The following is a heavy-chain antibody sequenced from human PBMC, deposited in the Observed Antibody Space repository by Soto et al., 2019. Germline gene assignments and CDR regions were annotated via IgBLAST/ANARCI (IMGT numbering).Heavy chain of an antibody. Sequence: PGGSLRLSCAASGFTFSSYGMHWVRQGPGKGLEWVAVISYDGSNKYYADSVKGRFTISRDNSKNTLYLQMNSLRAEDTAVYYCAKSDCSSTSCYSNWGQGTLVTVSS. CDR2: ISYDGSNK. D-gene: IGHD2-2*01. V-gene: IGHV3-30*18. CDR1: GFTFSSYG. J-gene: IGHJ4*02. CDR3: AKSDCSSTSCYSN.